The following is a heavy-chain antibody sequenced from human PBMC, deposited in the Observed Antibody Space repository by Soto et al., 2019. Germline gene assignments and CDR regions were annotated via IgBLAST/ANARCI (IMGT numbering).Heavy chain of an antibody. Sequence: GGSLRLSCAASGFTFSSYGMHWVRQAPGQGLAWVAVIWYDGSNKYYAESVKGRFTIARDNSKNTLYLQMNSLRAEDTAVYYCARDSHVGSGWQLTSDYWGQGTLLTVSS. D-gene: IGHD6-19*01. CDR2: IWYDGSNK. J-gene: IGHJ4*02. CDR3: ARDSHVGSGWQLTSDY. V-gene: IGHV3-33*01. CDR1: GFTFSSYG.